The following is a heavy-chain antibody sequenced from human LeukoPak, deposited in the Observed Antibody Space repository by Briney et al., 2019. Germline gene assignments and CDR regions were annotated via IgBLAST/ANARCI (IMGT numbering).Heavy chain of an antibody. J-gene: IGHJ4*02. CDR2: IYTSGST. D-gene: IGHD3-3*01. V-gene: IGHV4-61*02. CDR1: GGSISSGSYY. Sequence: SQTLSPTCTVSGGSISSGSYYWSWIRQPAGKGLEWIGRIYTSGSTNYNPSLKSRVTISVDTSKNQFSLKLSSVTAADTAVYYCAGFWSGYYGFDYWGQGTLVTVSS. CDR3: AGFWSGYYGFDY.